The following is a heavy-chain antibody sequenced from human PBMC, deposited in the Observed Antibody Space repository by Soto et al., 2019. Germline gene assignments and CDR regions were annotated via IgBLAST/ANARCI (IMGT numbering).Heavy chain of an antibody. V-gene: IGHV3-23*01. D-gene: IGHD1-1*01. J-gene: IGHJ4*02. CDR2: ISDRGDTT. Sequence: GGSLRLSCAASGFTISSNAMYWVRQAPGKGLEWVSAISDRGDTTHYADSVKGRFTISRDTSKNTLYPQLNALRADDTAVYYCAKDKPGTTSFDYWGQGTLVTVSS. CDR1: GFTISSNA. CDR3: AKDKPGTTSFDY.